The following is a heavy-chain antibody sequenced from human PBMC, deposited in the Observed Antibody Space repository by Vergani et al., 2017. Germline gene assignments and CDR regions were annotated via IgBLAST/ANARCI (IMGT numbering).Heavy chain of an antibody. CDR2: VDPEDGET. V-gene: IGHV1-69-2*01. CDR3: AIPQTLTTGGMEV. Sequence: EVYLVQSGTEVKRPRATLRISCKVSGYTFTDHYMHWVKQAPGKGLEWMGLVDPEDGETTYSETFKGRVTITADISTDTAYFELTSLRSEDTAVYYCAIPQTLTTGGMEVWGRGSTVVISS. J-gene: IGHJ6*01. D-gene: IGHD3-22*01. CDR1: GYTFTDHY.